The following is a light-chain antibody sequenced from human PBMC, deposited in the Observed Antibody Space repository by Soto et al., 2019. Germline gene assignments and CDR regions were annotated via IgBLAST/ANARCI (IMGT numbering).Light chain of an antibody. V-gene: IGKV3-15*01. J-gene: IGKJ2*01. CDR1: QSVSSD. Sequence: EIVMTQSPATLSVSPGERVTLSCRASQSVSSDLAWYQQKPGQAPSLLIYGASTRATGIPARFSGSVSGTEFTLTISSLQSEDFAVYYCQQYNNWPPYTFGQGTKLEIK. CDR2: GAS. CDR3: QQYNNWPPYT.